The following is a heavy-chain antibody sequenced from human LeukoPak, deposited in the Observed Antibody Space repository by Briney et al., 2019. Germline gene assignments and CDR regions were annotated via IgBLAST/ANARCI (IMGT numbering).Heavy chain of an antibody. V-gene: IGHV3-23*01. CDR1: GFTFSSYA. CDR3: AKDRDTYSSGWYLHYYYYGMDV. J-gene: IGHJ6*02. D-gene: IGHD6-19*01. Sequence: PGGSLRLSCAASGFTFSSYAMNWVRQAPGKGLEWVSAISGSGGSTYYADSVKGRFTISRDNSKNTLYLQMNSLRAEDTAVYYCAKDRDTYSSGWYLHYYYYGMDVWGQGTTVTVSS. CDR2: ISGSGGST.